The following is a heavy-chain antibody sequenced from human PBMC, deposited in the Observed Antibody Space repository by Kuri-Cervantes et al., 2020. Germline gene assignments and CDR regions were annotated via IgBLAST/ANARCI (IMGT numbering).Heavy chain of an antibody. CDR1: GGSISSSSYY. Sequence: SETLSLTCTVSGGSISSSSYYWGWIRQPPGKGLEWIGSIYYSGSIYYNPSLKSRVTISVDTSKNQFSLKLSSVTAADTAVYYCARVDTYYDSSGYSTCDAFDIWGQGTMVTVSS. V-gene: IGHV4-39*07. CDR3: ARVDTYYDSSGYSTCDAFDI. CDR2: IYYSGSI. J-gene: IGHJ3*02. D-gene: IGHD3-22*01.